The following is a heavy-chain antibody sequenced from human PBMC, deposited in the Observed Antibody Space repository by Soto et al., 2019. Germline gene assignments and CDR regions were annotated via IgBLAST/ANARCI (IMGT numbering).Heavy chain of an antibody. Sequence: KSSETLSLTRTVSGESISSGDHYWSWVRQSPGEGLEWIGFIYYSGNTNYNPSLKSRVSMSVDTSNNQFSLKLSSVTAADTAVYYCARDAGYCNNYSCYSYNMDVWGQGTTVTVSS. CDR1: GESISSGDHY. J-gene: IGHJ6*02. CDR3: ARDAGYCNNYSCYSYNMDV. CDR2: IYYSGNT. D-gene: IGHD2-8*01. V-gene: IGHV4-30-4*01.